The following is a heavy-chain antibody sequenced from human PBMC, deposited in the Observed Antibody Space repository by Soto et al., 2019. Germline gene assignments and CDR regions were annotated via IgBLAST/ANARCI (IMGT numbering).Heavy chain of an antibody. CDR3: ARRGYSSSWYYYYYYGMDV. Sequence: QVQLVQSGAEVKKPGASVKVSCKASGYTFTSYDINWVRQATGQGLEWMGWMNPNSGNTGYAQKFRGRVTMTRNTSISTAYMELSSRRSEDTAVYYCARRGYSSSWYYYYYYGMDVWGQGTTVTVSS. V-gene: IGHV1-8*01. D-gene: IGHD6-13*01. CDR1: GYTFTSYD. CDR2: MNPNSGNT. J-gene: IGHJ6*02.